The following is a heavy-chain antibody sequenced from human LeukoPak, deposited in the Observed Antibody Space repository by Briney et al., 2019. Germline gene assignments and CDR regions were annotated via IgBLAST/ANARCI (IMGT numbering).Heavy chain of an antibody. V-gene: IGHV3-23*01. J-gene: IGHJ4*02. D-gene: IGHD3-10*01. CDR1: GFTFSSYA. CDR2: ISGSGGST. CDR3: AKDSDYYGSGSSVDY. Sequence: GGSLRLSCAASGFTFSSYAMHWVRQAPGKGREWVSIISGSGGSTYVADSVKGRFTFSRDNSKNTLYLQMNSLRAEDTAVYYCAKDSDYYGSGSSVDYWGQGTLVTVSS.